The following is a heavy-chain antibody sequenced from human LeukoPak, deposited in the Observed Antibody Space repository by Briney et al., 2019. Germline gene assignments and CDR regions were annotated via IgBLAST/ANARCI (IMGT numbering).Heavy chain of an antibody. CDR2: IIPIFGTA. V-gene: IGHV1-69*13. J-gene: IGHJ5*02. CDR1: GGTFSSYA. Sequence: GASVKVSCKASGGTFSSYAISWVRQAPGQGLEWMGGIIPIFGTANYAQKFQGRVTITADESTSTAYMELSSLRSEDTAVYYCARDFVTIFGAGHNWFDPWGQGTLVTVSS. D-gene: IGHD3-3*01. CDR3: ARDFVTIFGAGHNWFDP.